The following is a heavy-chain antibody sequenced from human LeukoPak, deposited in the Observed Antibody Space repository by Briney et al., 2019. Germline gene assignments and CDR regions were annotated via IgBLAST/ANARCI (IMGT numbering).Heavy chain of an antibody. CDR2: MYNSGST. CDR3: ARDSGTTGEVKFDP. CDR1: GGSISSYY. D-gene: IGHD3-10*01. J-gene: IGHJ5*02. V-gene: IGHV4-59*12. Sequence: SETLSLTCTVSGGSISSYYWSWIRQPPGKGLEWIGYMYNSGSTTYNPSLKSRVTMSVDTSKNQFSLKLSSVTAADTAVYYCARDSGTTGEVKFDPWGQGTLVTVSS.